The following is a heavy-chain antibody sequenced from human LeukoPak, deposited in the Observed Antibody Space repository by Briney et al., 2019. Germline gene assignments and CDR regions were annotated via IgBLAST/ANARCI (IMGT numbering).Heavy chain of an antibody. Sequence: ASVKVSCKASGGTFSSYAISWVRQAPGQGLEWMGGIIPIFGTANYAQKFQGRVTITADESTSTAYMELSSLRSEDTAVYYCARDFVVSWPSASIAYYYDNRFDPWGQGTLVTVSS. CDR1: GGTFSSYA. CDR3: ARDFVVSWPSASIAYYYDNRFDP. D-gene: IGHD3-22*01. CDR2: IIPIFGTA. J-gene: IGHJ5*02. V-gene: IGHV1-69*13.